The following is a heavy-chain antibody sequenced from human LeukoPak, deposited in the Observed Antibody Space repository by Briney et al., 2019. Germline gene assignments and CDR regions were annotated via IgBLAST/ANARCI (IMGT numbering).Heavy chain of an antibody. D-gene: IGHD2-8*02. J-gene: IGHJ5*02. V-gene: IGHV4-34*01. CDR2: INHSGST. CDR1: GGSFSGYY. Sequence: PSETLSLTCAVYGGSFSGYYWSWIRQPPGKGLEWIGEINHSGSTNYNLSLKSRVTISVDTSKNQFSLKLSSVTAADTAVYYCARSGGNWFDPWGQGTLVTASS. CDR3: ARSGGNWFDP.